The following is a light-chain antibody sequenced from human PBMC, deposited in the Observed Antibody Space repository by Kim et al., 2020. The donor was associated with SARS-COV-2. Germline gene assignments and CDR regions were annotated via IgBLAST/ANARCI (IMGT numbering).Light chain of an antibody. CDR1: QSVGSRY. CDR2: DTS. J-gene: IGKJ4*01. V-gene: IGKV3-20*01. CDR3: QQYLKSPLT. Sequence: LAPRERATLSCRASQSVGSRYLAWFQQKPGQPPRLLMYDTSKRATGVPDRFSGSGSGTDFTLTVSRLEAEDYAVYYCQQYLKSPLTFGGGTKVDIK.